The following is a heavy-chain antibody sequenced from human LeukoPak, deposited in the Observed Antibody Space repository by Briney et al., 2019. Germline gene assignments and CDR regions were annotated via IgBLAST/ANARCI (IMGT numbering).Heavy chain of an antibody. V-gene: IGHV4-59*08. J-gene: IGHJ5*02. D-gene: IGHD5-18*01. CDR1: GGSISSYY. Sequence: PSETLSLTCTVSGGSISSYYWSWIRQPPGQGLEWIGYIYYSGNTNYNPSLKSRVTISIDTSKNQFSLKLSSVSAADTAVYYCARVGYSYAFDPWGQGDLVTVSS. CDR2: IYYSGNT. CDR3: ARVGYSYAFDP.